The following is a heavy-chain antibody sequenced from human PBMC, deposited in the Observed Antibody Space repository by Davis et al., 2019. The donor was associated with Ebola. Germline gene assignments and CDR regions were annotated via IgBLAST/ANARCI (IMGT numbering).Heavy chain of an antibody. V-gene: IGHV5-51*01. CDR1: GYSFTSYW. D-gene: IGHD5-12*01. CDR2: IYPGDYDT. CDR3: ARGGDIVATHFDY. J-gene: IGHJ4*02. Sequence: GESLKISCKGSGYSFTSYWIGWVRQTPGKGLEWMGIIYPGDYDTRYSPSFQGQVTISADKSISTAYLQWSSLKASDTAMYYCARGGDIVATHFDYWGQGTLVTVSS.